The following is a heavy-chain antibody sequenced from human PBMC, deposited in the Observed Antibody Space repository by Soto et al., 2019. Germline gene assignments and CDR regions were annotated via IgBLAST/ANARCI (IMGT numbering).Heavy chain of an antibody. CDR2: IVVGSGNT. D-gene: IGHD3-3*01. CDR3: AAGYYHDTSGYSSYY. Sequence: SVKVSCKASGFTFITSTVQWVRQARGQPLEWLGWIVVGSGNTIYAQNFQERVTFTRDESTSTAYMELSSLRFEDTGVYYCAAGYYHDTSGYSSYYWGQGTLVPVSA. CDR1: GFTFITST. V-gene: IGHV1-58*01. J-gene: IGHJ4*02.